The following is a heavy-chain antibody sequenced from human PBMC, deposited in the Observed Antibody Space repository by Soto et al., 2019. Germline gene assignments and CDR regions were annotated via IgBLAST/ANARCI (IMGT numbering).Heavy chain of an antibody. Sequence: GESLKISCKGSGYSLTSYWIGWVRQIPGKGLEGMGIIYPGDSDTRYSPSFQGQVTISADKSIITAYLQWSSLKASDTAMYYCARTYYDFWSGYYTGGGYWFDPWGQGTLVTVSS. J-gene: IGHJ5*02. D-gene: IGHD3-3*01. CDR1: GYSLTSYW. CDR3: ARTYYDFWSGYYTGGGYWFDP. V-gene: IGHV5-51*01. CDR2: IYPGDSDT.